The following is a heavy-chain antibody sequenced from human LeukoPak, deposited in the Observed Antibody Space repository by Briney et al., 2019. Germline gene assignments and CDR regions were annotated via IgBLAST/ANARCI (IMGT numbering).Heavy chain of an antibody. Sequence: PGGSLRLSCAASGFTFISYAMSWVRQAPGKGLEWVSAISGSGGSTYYADSVKGRFTISRDNSKNTLYLQMNSLRAEDTAVYYCAKDHTLTGYYDSSGPDAFDIWGQGTMVTVSS. CDR3: AKDHTLTGYYDSSGPDAFDI. D-gene: IGHD3-22*01. CDR2: ISGSGGST. CDR1: GFTFISYA. J-gene: IGHJ3*02. V-gene: IGHV3-23*01.